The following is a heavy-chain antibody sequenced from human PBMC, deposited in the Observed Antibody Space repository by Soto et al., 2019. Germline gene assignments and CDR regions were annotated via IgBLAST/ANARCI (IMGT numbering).Heavy chain of an antibody. CDR3: ATVQGTARNAFDV. Sequence: EVQLLESGGGLVQPGGSLRLSCEASGFTFSIYVMTWVRQAPGKGLDWVSAVSGSAGSTYYADSVKGRFSISRDNSKNILDLQMNSLTAGDTALYYCATVQGTARNAFDVWGPGTMVTVSS. V-gene: IGHV3-23*01. D-gene: IGHD6-6*01. CDR1: GFTFSIYV. J-gene: IGHJ3*01. CDR2: VSGSAGST.